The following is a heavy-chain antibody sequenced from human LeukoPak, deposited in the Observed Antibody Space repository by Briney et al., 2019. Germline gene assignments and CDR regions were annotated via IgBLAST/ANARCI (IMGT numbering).Heavy chain of an antibody. CDR2: IYNTGST. CDR1: GGSISSSSYY. D-gene: IGHD3-10*01. Sequence: PSETLSLTCTVSGGSISSSSYYWAWIRQPPGQGLQWIGSIYNTGSTYYNPSLKSRITISVDTSKNQFSLRVTSVTATDTAVYYCARVPPHYYGTGSPDWGQGTLVTVSA. CDR3: ARVPPHYYGTGSPD. J-gene: IGHJ4*02. V-gene: IGHV4-39*07.